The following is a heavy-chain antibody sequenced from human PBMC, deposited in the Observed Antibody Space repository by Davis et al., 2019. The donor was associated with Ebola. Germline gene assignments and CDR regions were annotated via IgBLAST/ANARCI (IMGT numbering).Heavy chain of an antibody. CDR2: INPGNGDT. V-gene: IGHV1-3*01. Sequence: ASVKVSCKASGYTFTNYAIHWVRHAPGQRLEGMGCINPGNGDTKYSQKFQGRVSITRDSSASTAYMELSSLRTEDTGVYYCARSVVVVITPDYWGQGSRVTVSS. CDR3: ARSVVVVITPDY. CDR1: GYTFTNYA. D-gene: IGHD3-22*01. J-gene: IGHJ4*02.